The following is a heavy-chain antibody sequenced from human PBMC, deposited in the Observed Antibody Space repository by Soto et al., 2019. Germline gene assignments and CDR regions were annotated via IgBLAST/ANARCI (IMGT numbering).Heavy chain of an antibody. D-gene: IGHD3-3*01. CDR3: ARELSDYDFWSGYPSYGMDV. Sequence: SVKVSCKASGGTFSSYAISWVRQAPGQGLEWMGGIIPIFGTANYAQKFQGRVTITADESTSTAYMELSSLRSEDTAVYYCARELSDYDFWSGYPSYGMDVWGQGTTVTVSS. CDR2: IIPIFGTA. V-gene: IGHV1-69*13. J-gene: IGHJ6*02. CDR1: GGTFSSYA.